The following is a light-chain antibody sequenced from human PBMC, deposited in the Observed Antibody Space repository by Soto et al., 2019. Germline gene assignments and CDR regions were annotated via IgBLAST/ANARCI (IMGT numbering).Light chain of an antibody. CDR2: DDN. Sequence: QSVLTQPPSVSAAPRQKVTISCSGSSSKIGNYYVSWYQQFPGTAPKLLIYDDNMRPSGIPDRFSGSKSGTSATLGITGLQTGDEADYFCGTWDTSLSAVVFGGGTKLTVL. CDR3: GTWDTSLSAVV. J-gene: IGLJ2*01. CDR1: SSKIGNYY. V-gene: IGLV1-51*01.